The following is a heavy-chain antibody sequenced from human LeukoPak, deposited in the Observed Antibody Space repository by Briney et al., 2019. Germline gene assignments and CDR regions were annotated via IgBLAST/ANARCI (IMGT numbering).Heavy chain of an antibody. J-gene: IGHJ4*02. CDR2: ISYDGSNK. CDR3: ARVERSIFGVVISSHIDY. V-gene: IGHV3-30-3*01. D-gene: IGHD3-3*01. Sequence: DPGRSLRLSCAASGFTFSSSAMHWVRQAPGKGLEWVAVISYDGSNKYYADSVKGRFTISRDNSKNTLYLQMNSLRAEDTAVYYCARVERSIFGVVISSHIDYWGQGTLVTVSS. CDR1: GFTFSSSA.